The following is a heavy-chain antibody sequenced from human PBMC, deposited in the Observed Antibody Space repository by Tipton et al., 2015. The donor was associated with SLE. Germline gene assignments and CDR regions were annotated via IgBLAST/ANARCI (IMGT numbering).Heavy chain of an antibody. CDR3: ARGGVSGIIRPDY. Sequence: SLRLSCAASGFTFSSYCMHWVRQAPGKGLVWVSRINSDGSSVSHADSVKGRFTLSRDNARNTLYLQMNSLRAEDTAVYYCARGGVSGIIRPDYWGQGPLVPVSS. D-gene: IGHD6-19*01. CDR2: INSDGSSV. J-gene: IGHJ4*02. CDR1: GFTFSSYC. V-gene: IGHV3-74*01.